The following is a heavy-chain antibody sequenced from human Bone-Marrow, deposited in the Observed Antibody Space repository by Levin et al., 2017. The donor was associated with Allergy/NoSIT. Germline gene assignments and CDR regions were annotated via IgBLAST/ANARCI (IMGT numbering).Heavy chain of an antibody. CDR1: GGTFRNHA. J-gene: IGHJ6*02. Sequence: AASVKVSCKASGGTFRNHAISWVRQAPGRGLEWMGGIIPMSGTTNFAQKFQGRVTITADASTSTDYMELSILGSEDTAMYYCARDRENYGGKTYGMDVWGQGTTVTVSS. V-gene: IGHV1-69*13. CDR2: IIPMSGTT. CDR3: ARDRENYGGKTYGMDV. D-gene: IGHD4-23*01.